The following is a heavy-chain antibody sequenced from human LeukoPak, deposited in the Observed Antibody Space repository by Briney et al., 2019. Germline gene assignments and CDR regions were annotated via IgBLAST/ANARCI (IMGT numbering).Heavy chain of an antibody. CDR3: ARQRRVELDY. V-gene: IGHV1-69*02. CDR2: IIPILGIA. Sequence: PSVKLSCKASRGTFSSYTTSWVRQTPGQRLEWMGRIIPILGIANYAQKCQGRVTITADKSTSTAYMELSSLRSEDTAVYYCARQRRVELDYWGQGTLVTVSS. CDR1: RGTFSSYT. J-gene: IGHJ4*02. D-gene: IGHD6-25*01.